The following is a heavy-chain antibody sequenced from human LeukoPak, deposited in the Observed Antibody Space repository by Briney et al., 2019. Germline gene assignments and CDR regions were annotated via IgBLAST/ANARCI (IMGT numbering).Heavy chain of an antibody. D-gene: IGHD2-2*01. CDR2: IYYSGST. CDR3: ARGGDIVVVSAAIDYYYYYYMDL. V-gene: IGHV4-59*01. Sequence: SETLSLTCTVSGGSISRYYWSWIRQPPGKGLEWIGYIYYSGSTNYNPSLKSRVTISVETSKNQFSLKLSSVTAADTAVYYCARGGDIVVVSAAIDYYYYYYMDLWGKGTTVTVSS. J-gene: IGHJ6*03. CDR1: GGSISRYY.